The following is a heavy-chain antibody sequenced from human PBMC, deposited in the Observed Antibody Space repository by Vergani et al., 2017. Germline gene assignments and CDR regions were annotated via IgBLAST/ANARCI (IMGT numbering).Heavy chain of an antibody. J-gene: IGHJ6*02. V-gene: IGHV4-4*02. D-gene: IGHD6-19*01. Sequence: QVQLQESGPGLVKPSGTLSLTCAVSGGSISSSNWWSWVRQPPGKGLEWIGEINHSGSTNYNPSLKSRVTISVDTYKNQFSLKLRSVTAADTAVYYCARAFLSSAIAVAGNYYYYYGMDVWGQGTTVTVSS. CDR2: INHSGST. CDR1: GGSISSSNW. CDR3: ARAFLSSAIAVAGNYYYYYGMDV.